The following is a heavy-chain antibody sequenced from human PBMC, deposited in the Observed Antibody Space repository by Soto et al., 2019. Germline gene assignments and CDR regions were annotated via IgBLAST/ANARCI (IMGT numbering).Heavy chain of an antibody. J-gene: IGHJ5*02. CDR3: ARADEQLDNWFDP. CDR2: IIPIFGTA. Sequence: KGPLASVKVSCKASGGTFSSYAISWVRQAPGQGLEWMGGIIPIFGTANYAQKFHGRVTITADESTSTAYMELSSLRSEDTAVYYCARADEQLDNWFDPWGQGTLVTVSS. V-gene: IGHV1-69*13. CDR1: GGTFSSYA. D-gene: IGHD5-18*01.